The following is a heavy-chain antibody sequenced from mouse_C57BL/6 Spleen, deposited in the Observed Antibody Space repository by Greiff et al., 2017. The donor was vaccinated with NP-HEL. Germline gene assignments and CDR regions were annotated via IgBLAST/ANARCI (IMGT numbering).Heavy chain of an antibody. D-gene: IGHD1-1*01. J-gene: IGHJ4*01. V-gene: IGHV1-39*01. CDR2: INPNYGTT. Sequence: EVQLQESGPELVKPGASVKISCKASGYSFTDYNMNWVKQSNGKSLEWIGVINPNYGTTSYNQKFKGKATLTVDQSSSTAYMQLNSLTSEDSAVYYCARWGYYGSDYAMDYWGQGTSVTVSS. CDR1: GYSFTDYN. CDR3: ARWGYYGSDYAMDY.